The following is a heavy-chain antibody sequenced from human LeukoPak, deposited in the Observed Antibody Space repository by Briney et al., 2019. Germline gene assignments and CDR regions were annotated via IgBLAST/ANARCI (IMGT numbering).Heavy chain of an antibody. D-gene: IGHD4-17*01. CDR3: ARLCQVTTCAKFEH. Sequence: SETLSLTCSVSGGSISSSRYYWDWIRQPPGKGLEWIGNIRYSGSTYYNPSLKSRVTMSVDTSKNQFSLKLSSVTATDTAVYYCARLCQVTTCAKFEHWGQGILVTVS. J-gene: IGHJ4*02. CDR1: GGSISSSRYY. CDR2: IRYSGST. V-gene: IGHV4-39*01.